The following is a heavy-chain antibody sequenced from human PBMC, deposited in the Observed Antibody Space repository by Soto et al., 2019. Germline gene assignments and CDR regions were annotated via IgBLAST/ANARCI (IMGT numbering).Heavy chain of an antibody. CDR1: GYTFTGYY. CDR2: INPNSGGT. CDR3: ARGYCSSTSFPETYYYGMDV. Sequence: ASVKVSCKASGYTFTGYYMHWVRQAPGQGLEWMGWINPNSGGTNYAQKFQGWVTMTRDTSISTAYMELSRLRSDDTAVYYCARGYCSSTSFPETYYYGMDVWGQGTTVTVSS. D-gene: IGHD2-2*01. V-gene: IGHV1-2*04. J-gene: IGHJ6*02.